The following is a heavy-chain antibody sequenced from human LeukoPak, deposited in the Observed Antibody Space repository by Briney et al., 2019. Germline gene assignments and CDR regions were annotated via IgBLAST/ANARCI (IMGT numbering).Heavy chain of an antibody. Sequence: GASVKVSCKASGYTFTSYYRHWVRQAPGQGLEWMGIINPSGGSTSYAQKFQGRVTMTRDTSTSTVYMELSSLRSADTAVYYCARDLRPPVMATFADDAFDIWGQGTMVTVSS. D-gene: IGHD5-24*01. CDR2: INPSGGST. CDR3: ARDLRPPVMATFADDAFDI. J-gene: IGHJ3*02. V-gene: IGHV1-46*01. CDR1: GYTFTSYY.